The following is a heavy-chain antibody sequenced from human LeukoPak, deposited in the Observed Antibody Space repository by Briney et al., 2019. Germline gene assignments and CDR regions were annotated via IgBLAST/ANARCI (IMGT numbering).Heavy chain of an antibody. CDR2: IYDGGVT. Sequence: SETLSLTRTVSGGSFSTSYWSWIRQSPGKGLEWIGNIYDGGVTTYKPSLKSRLTIEVDTSKNQFSLNLSSVTAADTAIYFCARGYSPDYFDYWGQGTLVTVSS. D-gene: IGHD6-13*01. CDR3: ARGYSPDYFDY. V-gene: IGHV4-59*01. CDR1: GGSFSTSY. J-gene: IGHJ4*02.